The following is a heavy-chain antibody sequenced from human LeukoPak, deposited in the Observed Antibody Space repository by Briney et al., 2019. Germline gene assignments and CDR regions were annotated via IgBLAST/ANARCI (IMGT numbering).Heavy chain of an antibody. CDR2: INSDGGGA. CDR3: ARDVPHNWFDT. Sequence: GGSLRLSCAASGITFGNNWMHWVRQGPGKGLVWISRINSDGGGAIYADSVKGRFTVSRDNAKNTLYLQMNSQRAEDTAVYYCARDVPHNWFDTWGQGTLVTVSS. CDR1: GITFGNNW. J-gene: IGHJ5*02. V-gene: IGHV3-74*01.